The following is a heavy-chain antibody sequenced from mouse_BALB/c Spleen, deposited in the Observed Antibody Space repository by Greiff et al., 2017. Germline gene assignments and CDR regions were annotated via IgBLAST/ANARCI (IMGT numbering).Heavy chain of an antibody. V-gene: IGHV4-1*02. D-gene: IGHD4-1*01. J-gene: IGHJ4*01. CDR1: GFDFSRYW. Sequence: VQLQQSGGGLVQPGGSLKLSCAASGFDFSRYWMSWVRQAPGKGLEWIGEINPDSSTINYTPSLKDKFIISRDNAKNTLYLQMSKVRSEDTALYYCARGLGRGAMDDWGQGTSVTVSS. CDR2: INPDSSTI. CDR3: ARGLGRGAMDD.